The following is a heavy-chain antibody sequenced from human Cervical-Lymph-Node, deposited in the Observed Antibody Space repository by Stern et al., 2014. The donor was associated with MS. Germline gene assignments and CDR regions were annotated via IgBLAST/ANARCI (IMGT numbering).Heavy chain of an antibody. Sequence: QLVQSGAVVKKPGSSVRVSCKASGDISWLRQAPGQGLEWMGGIIRPVGTAHYTQRLQGRLTITADRSTTTTYMELTSLRSDDTAIYYCARGAGDNWFDPWGQGTLVSVSS. CDR1: GD. CDR3: ARGAGDNWFDP. J-gene: IGHJ5*02. V-gene: IGHV1-69*06. D-gene: IGHD3-10*01. CDR2: IIRPVGTA.